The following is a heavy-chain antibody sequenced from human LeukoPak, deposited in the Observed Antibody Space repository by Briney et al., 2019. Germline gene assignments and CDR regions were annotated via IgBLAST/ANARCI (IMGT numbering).Heavy chain of an antibody. D-gene: IGHD3-10*01. V-gene: IGHV3-48*01. Sequence: GGSLRLSCAASGFTFSTYSMNWVRQAPGKGLKWISYISSNSRTIYYAGSVKGRLIVSRDNAKNSLDLHMNTLRAEDTAVYYCARGRGNYFYGMDVWGQGTTVTVSS. J-gene: IGHJ6*02. CDR3: ARGRGNYFYGMDV. CDR2: ISSNSRTI. CDR1: GFTFSTYS.